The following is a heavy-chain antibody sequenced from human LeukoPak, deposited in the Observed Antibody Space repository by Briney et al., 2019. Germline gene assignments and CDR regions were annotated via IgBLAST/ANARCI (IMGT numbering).Heavy chain of an antibody. CDR3: ARDYSNWFDP. V-gene: IGHV4-59*01. CDR1: GGSISRYY. J-gene: IGHJ5*02. D-gene: IGHD4-11*01. CDR2: IYYSGTT. Sequence: SETLSLTCTVSGGSISRYYWTWVRQPPGKGLEWIGYIYYSGTTNYNPSLKGRVTISVDTSKNQFSLKLSSVTAADTAVYYCARDYSNWFDPWGQGSLVTVSS.